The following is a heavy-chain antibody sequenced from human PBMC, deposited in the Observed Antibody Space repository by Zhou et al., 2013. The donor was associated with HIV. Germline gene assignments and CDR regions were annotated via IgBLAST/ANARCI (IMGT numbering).Heavy chain of an antibody. CDR2: IIPILGIA. D-gene: IGHD1-1*01. V-gene: IGHV1-69*04. CDR3: ARSLHWNRGVFDY. CDR1: GGTFSSYA. J-gene: IGHJ4*02. Sequence: QVQLVQSGAEVKKPGSSVKVSCKASGGTFSSYAISWVRQAPGQGLEWMGRIIPILGIANYAQKFQGRVTITADKSTSTAYMELSSLRSEDTAVYYCARSLHWNRGVFDYWGQGTLVTVSS.